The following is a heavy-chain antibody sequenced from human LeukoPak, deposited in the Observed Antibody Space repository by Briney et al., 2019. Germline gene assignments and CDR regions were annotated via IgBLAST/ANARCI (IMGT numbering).Heavy chain of an antibody. J-gene: IGHJ4*02. Sequence: GGSLRLSCAASGFTFSSYPMTWVRQAPGKGLEWVSSISSSSDYIYYVDSVKGRFTISRDNAKKSLYLQMNSLRAEDTAVYYCARGNIKFDYWGQGTLVTVSS. CDR3: ARGNIKFDY. CDR1: GFTFSSYP. V-gene: IGHV3-21*01. CDR2: ISSSSDYI.